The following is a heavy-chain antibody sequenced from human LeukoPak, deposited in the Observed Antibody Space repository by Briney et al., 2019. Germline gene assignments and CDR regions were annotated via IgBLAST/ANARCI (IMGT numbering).Heavy chain of an antibody. CDR3: ARGPAFYYNSSSFYPRSYFDY. V-gene: IGHV1-2*02. D-gene: IGHD3-22*01. CDR2: ISPKSGGT. Sequence: ASVKVSCKTSAYTFTGYYMHWVRQAPGQGLEWMGCISPKSGGTNYAHNFQGRVTMTSDTSISTAYMELNRVSSDDTAAYFCARGPAFYYNSSSFYPRSYFDYWGQGTLVTVSS. CDR1: AYTFTGYY. J-gene: IGHJ4*02.